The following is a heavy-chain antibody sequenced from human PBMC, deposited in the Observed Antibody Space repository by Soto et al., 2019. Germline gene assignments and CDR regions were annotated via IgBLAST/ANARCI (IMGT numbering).Heavy chain of an antibody. CDR3: ATLYTSIAARGLDY. CDR1: GFTFSSYS. Sequence: GGSLRLSCAASGFTFSSYSMNWVRQAPGKGLEWVSSISSSSSYIYYADSVKGRFTISRDNAKNSLYLQMNSLRAEDTAVYYCATLYTSIAARGLDYWGQGTLVTVSS. J-gene: IGHJ4*02. D-gene: IGHD6-6*01. V-gene: IGHV3-21*01. CDR2: ISSSSSYI.